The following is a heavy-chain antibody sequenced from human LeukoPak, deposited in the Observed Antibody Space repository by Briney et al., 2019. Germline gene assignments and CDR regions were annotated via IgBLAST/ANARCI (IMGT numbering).Heavy chain of an antibody. D-gene: IGHD3-22*01. CDR3: ARDNVYYYDSSGYAFDI. V-gene: IGHV3-23*01. CDR2: ISGSGGST. J-gene: IGHJ3*02. Sequence: PGGSLRLSCAASGFTFSSYAMSWVRQAPGKGLEWVSAISGSGGSTYYADSVKGRFTISRDNSKNTLYLQMNSLRAEDTAVYYCARDNVYYYDSSGYAFDIWGQGTMVTVSS. CDR1: GFTFSSYA.